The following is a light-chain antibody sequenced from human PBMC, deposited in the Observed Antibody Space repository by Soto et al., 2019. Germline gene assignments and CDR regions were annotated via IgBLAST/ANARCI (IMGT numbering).Light chain of an antibody. CDR3: QQYQTSSWT. CDR2: ETS. CDR1: QDIYRS. Sequence: DIQMTQSPSTLSASVGDRVTITCRASQDIYRSLAWYQQKPGKAPKLLSYETSRLENGVPSRFSGSGSGTEFSLTISSLQSDDFATYYCQQYQTSSWTFGQGTKVEV. J-gene: IGKJ1*01. V-gene: IGKV1-5*03.